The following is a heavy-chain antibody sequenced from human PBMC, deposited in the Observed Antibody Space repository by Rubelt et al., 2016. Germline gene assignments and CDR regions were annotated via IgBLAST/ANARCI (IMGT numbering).Heavy chain of an antibody. CDR2: VYHSGCT. J-gene: IGHJ4*02. CDR1: GGSISSYY. V-gene: IGHV4-59*12. D-gene: IGHD3-3*01. CDR3: ARDGVTIFGVVDY. Sequence: QVQLQESGPGLVKPSETLSLTCTVSGGSISSYYWSWIRQPPGKGLEWIGSVYHSGCTYYTPSLKSRVTILVDTSKNQFSLKLSSVSDADTAVYYCARDGVTIFGVVDYWGQGTLVTVSS.